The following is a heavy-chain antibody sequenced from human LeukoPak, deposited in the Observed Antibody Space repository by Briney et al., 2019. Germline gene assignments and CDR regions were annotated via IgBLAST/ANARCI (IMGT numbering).Heavy chain of an antibody. J-gene: IGHJ6*02. V-gene: IGHV1-69*13. CDR3: ASRVEQQLAEYYYYYGMDV. CDR1: GGTFSSYA. Sequence: ASVKVSCKASGGTFSSYAISWGRQAPGQGLEWMGGIIPIFGTANYAQKFQGRVTITADGSTSTAYMELSSLRSEDTAVYYCASRVEQQLAEYYYYYGMDVWGQGTTVTVSS. D-gene: IGHD6-13*01. CDR2: IIPIFGTA.